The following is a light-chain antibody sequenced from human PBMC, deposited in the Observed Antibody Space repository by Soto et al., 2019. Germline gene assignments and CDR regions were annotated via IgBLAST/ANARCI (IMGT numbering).Light chain of an antibody. CDR1: QDIRNT. J-gene: IGKJ1*01. Sequence: AIQMTQNPSSLSASVGDRVAISCRASQDIRNTLAWYQQKPGEAPKLLIFAASNLQSGVPSRFSGSGSVTDFTLAITGLQPEDFATYYCLQYYNFSWTFGQGTKVDIK. V-gene: IGKV1-6*01. CDR2: AAS. CDR3: LQYYNFSWT.